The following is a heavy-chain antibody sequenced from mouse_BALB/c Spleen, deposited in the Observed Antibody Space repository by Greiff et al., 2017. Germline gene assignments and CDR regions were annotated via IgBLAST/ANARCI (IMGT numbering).Heavy chain of an antibody. J-gene: IGHJ2*01. CDR1: GYTFTNYW. V-gene: IGHV1-63*02. D-gene: IGHD1-1*01. CDR2: IYPGGGYT. CDR3: TRGYYGSSLDY. Sequence: VQLQQSGAELVRPGTSVKISCKASGYTFTNYWLGWVKQRPGHGLEWIGDIYPGGGYTNYNEKFKGKATLTADTSSSTAYMQLSSLTSEDSAVYFCTRGYYGSSLDYWGQGTTLTVSS.